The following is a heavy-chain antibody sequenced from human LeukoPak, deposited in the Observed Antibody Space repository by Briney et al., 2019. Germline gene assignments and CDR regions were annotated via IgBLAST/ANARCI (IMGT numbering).Heavy chain of an antibody. V-gene: IGHV3-7*01. CDR3: ARAYCSSTSCWGVLWYYYGMDV. CDR2: INQAGSEN. D-gene: IGHD2-2*01. CDR1: GFTFNSYW. Sequence: GGSLRLSCAASGFTFNSYWMSWVRQAPGKGLEWVANINQAGSENYYLDSVKGRFTISRDNAENSLYLQMNSLRAEDTAVYYCARAYCSSTSCWGVLWYYYGMDVWGQGTTVTVSS. J-gene: IGHJ6*02.